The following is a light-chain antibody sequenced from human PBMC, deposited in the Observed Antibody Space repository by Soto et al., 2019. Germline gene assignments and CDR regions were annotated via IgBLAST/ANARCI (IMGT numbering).Light chain of an antibody. Sequence: EIVLTQSPATLSLSPGDRGTLPCRASQSVGSYLGWYQQRPGQAPRLLIYDASNRATGIPARFSGSGSGTDFTLTISSLEPEDFAVYYCQQRSDWPSTFGGGTKVDIK. CDR1: QSVGSY. J-gene: IGKJ4*01. CDR2: DAS. V-gene: IGKV3-11*01. CDR3: QQRSDWPST.